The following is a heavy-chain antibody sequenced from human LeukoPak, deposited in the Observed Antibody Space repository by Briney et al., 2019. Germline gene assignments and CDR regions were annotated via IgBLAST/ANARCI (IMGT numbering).Heavy chain of an antibody. J-gene: IGHJ4*02. CDR2: ISGSGDST. CDR3: AKTPSGYYYPFDY. V-gene: IGHV3-23*01. D-gene: IGHD3-22*01. CDR1: GFTFSSYA. Sequence: GGSLRLSCAASGFTFSSYAMNWVRQAPGKGLEWVSAISGSGDSTYYADSVKGRFTISRDNSKNTLYLQMNSLRAEDTAVYYCAKTPSGYYYPFDYWGQGTLVTVSS.